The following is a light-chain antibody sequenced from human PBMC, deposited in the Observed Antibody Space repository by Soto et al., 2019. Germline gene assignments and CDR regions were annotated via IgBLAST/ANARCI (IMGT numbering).Light chain of an antibody. CDR2: GAA. CDR3: QQYHNWPA. V-gene: IGKV3-15*01. J-gene: IGKJ1*01. Sequence: EIVMTQSPATLSVSPGERATLSCRASQSVFSSLAWYQQKPGQAPRLLIYGAATRATGIPARFSGSGSGTEFTLTISSRQSEDFAGYYCQQYHNWPAFGQGTKVEIK. CDR1: QSVFSS.